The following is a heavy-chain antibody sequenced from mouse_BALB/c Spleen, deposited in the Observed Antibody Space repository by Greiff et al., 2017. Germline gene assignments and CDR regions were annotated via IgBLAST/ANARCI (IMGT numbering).Heavy chain of an antibody. Sequence: EVQLVESGPGLVKPSQSLSLTCTVTGYSITSDYAWNWIRQFPGNKLEWMGYISYSGSTSYNPSLKSRISITRDTSKNQFFLQLNSVTTEDTATYYCARQGWLLRYYAMDYWGQGTSVTVSS. CDR3: ARQGWLLRYYAMDY. D-gene: IGHD2-3*01. CDR2: ISYSGST. J-gene: IGHJ4*01. V-gene: IGHV3-2*02. CDR1: GYSITSDYA.